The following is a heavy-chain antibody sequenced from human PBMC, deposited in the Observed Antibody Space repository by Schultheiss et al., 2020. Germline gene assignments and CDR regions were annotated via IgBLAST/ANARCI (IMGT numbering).Heavy chain of an antibody. CDR3: ARGQGLLASLDY. Sequence: SQTLSLTCTVSGGSISSGSYYWSWIRQPAGKGLEWIGRIYTSGSTNYNPSLKSRVTISVDTSKNQFSLKLSSVTAADTAVYYCARGQGLLASLDYWGQGTLVTVSS. CDR1: GGSISSGSYY. J-gene: IGHJ4*02. CDR2: IYTSGST. D-gene: IGHD2-15*01. V-gene: IGHV4-61*02.